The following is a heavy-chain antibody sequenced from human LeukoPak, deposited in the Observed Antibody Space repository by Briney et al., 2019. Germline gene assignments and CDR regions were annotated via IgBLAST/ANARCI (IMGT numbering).Heavy chain of an antibody. J-gene: IGHJ6*02. Sequence: ASETLSLTCTVSGVSISSYYWSWIRQPPGKGLEWIGYIYYSGSTNYNPSLKSRVTISVDTSKNQFSLKLSSVTAADTAVYYCARVDIVANYGMDVWGQGTTVTVSS. CDR3: ARVDIVANYGMDV. CDR2: IYYSGST. D-gene: IGHD5-12*01. CDR1: GVSISSYY. V-gene: IGHV4-59*01.